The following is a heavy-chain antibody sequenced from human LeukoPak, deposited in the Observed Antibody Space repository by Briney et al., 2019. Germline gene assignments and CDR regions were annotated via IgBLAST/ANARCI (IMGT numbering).Heavy chain of an antibody. V-gene: IGHV4-39*01. J-gene: IGHJ4*02. CDR2: IYYSGST. CDR1: GGSISSSSYY. D-gene: IGHD4-23*01. CDR3: ARQATVVTPGPDY. Sequence: SETLSLTCTVSGGSISSSSYYWGWIRQPPGKGLEWIGSIYYSGSTYYNPSPKSRVTISVDTSKNQFSLKLSSVTAADTAVYYCARQATVVTPGPDYWGQGTLVTVSS.